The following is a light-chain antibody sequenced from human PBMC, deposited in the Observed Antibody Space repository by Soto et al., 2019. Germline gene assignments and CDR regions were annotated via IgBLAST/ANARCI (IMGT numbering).Light chain of an antibody. CDR3: QQRSYWPRT. J-gene: IGKJ2*01. Sequence: EIVLTQSPATLSLSPGERATLSCRASQSVSSYLAWYQQKPGQAPRLLIYDASNRATGIPARFSGSGSGTDFTLTVNSLEPEDVALYYCQQRSYWPRTFGQGTKLEIK. CDR1: QSVSSY. V-gene: IGKV3-11*01. CDR2: DAS.